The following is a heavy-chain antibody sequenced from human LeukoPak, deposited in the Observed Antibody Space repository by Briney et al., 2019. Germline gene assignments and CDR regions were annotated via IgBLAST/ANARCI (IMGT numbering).Heavy chain of an antibody. CDR2: IYTSGST. V-gene: IGHV4-61*02. CDR3: ARGSRSRASYNRFDP. D-gene: IGHD6-13*01. Sequence: SETLSLTCTVSGGSISSGSYYWSWIRQPAGKGLEWIVRIYTSGSTNYNPSLKSRVTISVDTSKNQFSLKLSSVTAADTAVYYCARGSRSRASYNRFDPWGQGTLVTVSS. J-gene: IGHJ5*02. CDR1: GGSISSGSYY.